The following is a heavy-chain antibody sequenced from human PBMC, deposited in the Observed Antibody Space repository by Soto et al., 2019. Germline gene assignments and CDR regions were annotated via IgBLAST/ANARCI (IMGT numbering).Heavy chain of an antibody. V-gene: IGHV3-48*03. CDR1: GFTFSNYD. D-gene: IGHD3-10*01. J-gene: IGHJ4*02. Sequence: EVQLVESGGGLVQPGGSLRLSCAASGFTFSNYDMNWVRQVPGKGLEWVSYISRSGSTIYNADSVKGRFTISRDNSKNTLYLQMNSLRAEDTAVYYCARGGYYYGSGPNFDYWGQGTLVTVSS. CDR2: ISRSGSTI. CDR3: ARGGYYYGSGPNFDY.